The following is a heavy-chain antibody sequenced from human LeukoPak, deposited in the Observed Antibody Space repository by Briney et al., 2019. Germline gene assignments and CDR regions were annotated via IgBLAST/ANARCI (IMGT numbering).Heavy chain of an antibody. V-gene: IGHV1-2*02. J-gene: IGHJ4*02. D-gene: IGHD3-22*01. Sequence: ASVKVSCKASGYTFTGYYMHWVRQAPGKGHEWMGWINPNSGATNYAQKLQGRVTMTRDTSISTAYMELSRLRSDETAVYYCARAWYSYDINGGVPFDYWGQGALVTVSS. CDR1: GYTFTGYY. CDR3: ARAWYSYDINGGVPFDY. CDR2: INPNSGAT.